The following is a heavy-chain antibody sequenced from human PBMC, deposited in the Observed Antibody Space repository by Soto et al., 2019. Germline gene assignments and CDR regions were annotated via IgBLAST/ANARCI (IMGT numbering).Heavy chain of an antibody. D-gene: IGHD2-15*01. CDR2: IYWNDDK. V-gene: IGHV2-5*01. CDR1: GFSLSTSGVG. Sequence: QITLKESGPTLVKPTQTLTLTCTFSGFSLSTSGVGVGWIRQPPGKALEWLALIYWNDDKRYSPSLKSSLTITKNTSKNPVVLTTTNMDPMDTATYYRAHREGRVVAAGGWFDPWGQGTLLTVSS. CDR3: AHREGRVVAAGGWFDP. J-gene: IGHJ5*02.